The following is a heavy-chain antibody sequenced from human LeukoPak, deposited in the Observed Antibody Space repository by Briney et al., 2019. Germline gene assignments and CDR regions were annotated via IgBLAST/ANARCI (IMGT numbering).Heavy chain of an antibody. J-gene: IGHJ6*03. CDR3: ARAKRAAGRLTYYYYYYMDV. CDR2: IYISGST. CDR1: GGSISSYY. V-gene: IGHV4-4*07. D-gene: IGHD6-13*01. Sequence: SETLSLTCTVSGGSISSYYWSWIRQPAGKGLEWIGRIYISGSTNYNPSLKSRVTMSVDTSKNQFSLKLSSVTAADTAVYYCARAKRAAGRLTYYYYYYMDVWGKGTTVTVSS.